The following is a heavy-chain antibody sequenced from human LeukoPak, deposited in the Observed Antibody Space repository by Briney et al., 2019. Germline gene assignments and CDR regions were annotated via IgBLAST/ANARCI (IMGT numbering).Heavy chain of an antibody. CDR2: INDSGSV. D-gene: IGHD2-15*01. V-gene: IGHV4-34*01. J-gene: IGHJ4*02. CDR1: GGSFSGYY. CDR3: ARRLVDSGASQVSDD. Sequence: TPSETLSLTCAVYGGSFSGYYWSWIRQPPGKGLEWIGEINDSGSVNCNPSLKNRATLSVDTSKNQFSLRLSSVAAAVTAVYYCARRLVDSGASQVSDDWGQGTLVTVSS.